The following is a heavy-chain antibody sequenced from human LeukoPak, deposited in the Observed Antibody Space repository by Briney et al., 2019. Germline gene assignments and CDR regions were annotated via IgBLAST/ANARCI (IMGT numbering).Heavy chain of an antibody. CDR3: AAASITMVRGTSPPYYGMDV. CDR2: ISAYNGNT. CDR1: GYTFTSYG. Sequence: GASVKVSCKASGYTFTSYGISWVRQAPGQGLEWMGWISAYNGNTNYAQKLQGRVTITADESTSTAYMELSSLRSEDTAVYYCAAASITMVRGTSPPYYGMDVWGQGTTVTVSS. V-gene: IGHV1-18*01. J-gene: IGHJ6*02. D-gene: IGHD3-10*01.